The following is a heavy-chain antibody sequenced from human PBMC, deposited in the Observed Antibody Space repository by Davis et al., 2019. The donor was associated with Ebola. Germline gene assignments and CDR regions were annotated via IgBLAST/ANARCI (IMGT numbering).Heavy chain of an antibody. Sequence: AASVKVSCKASGYTFTSYGISWVRQAPGQGLEWMGWISAYNGNTNYAQKLQGRVTMTRDTSTSTVYMELSSLRSEDTAVYYCARERDQGWGQNGAFDIWGQGTMVTVSS. V-gene: IGHV1-18*01. D-gene: IGHD3-16*01. CDR1: GYTFTSYG. J-gene: IGHJ3*02. CDR2: ISAYNGNT. CDR3: ARERDQGWGQNGAFDI.